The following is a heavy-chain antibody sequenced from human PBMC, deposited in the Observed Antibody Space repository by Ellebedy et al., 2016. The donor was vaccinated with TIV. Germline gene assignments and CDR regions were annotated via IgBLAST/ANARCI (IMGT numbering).Heavy chain of an antibody. CDR2: INYTGTT. Sequence: MPSETLSLTCTVSGGSINGHYWSWIRQPPGKGLESLGFINYTGTTKYTPALQSRVTISLNPSKNQFSLKLTSVTAADTAVYYCARQRSFRAVPDAFDFWGQGTMIIVSS. J-gene: IGHJ3*01. D-gene: IGHD3-10*01. CDR3: ARQRSFRAVPDAFDF. V-gene: IGHV4-59*08. CDR1: GGSINGHY.